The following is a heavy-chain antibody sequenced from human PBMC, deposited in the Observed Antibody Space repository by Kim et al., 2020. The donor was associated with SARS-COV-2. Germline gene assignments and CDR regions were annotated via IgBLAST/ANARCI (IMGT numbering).Heavy chain of an antibody. Sequence: SVKVSCKASGGTFSSYAISWVRQAPGQGLEWMGRIIPILGIANYAQKFQGRVTITADKSTSTAYMELSSLRSEDTAVYYCARGGYSYGPGYFDLWGRGTLVTVSS. J-gene: IGHJ2*01. V-gene: IGHV1-69*04. D-gene: IGHD5-18*01. CDR2: IIPILGIA. CDR3: ARGGYSYGPGYFDL. CDR1: GGTFSSYA.